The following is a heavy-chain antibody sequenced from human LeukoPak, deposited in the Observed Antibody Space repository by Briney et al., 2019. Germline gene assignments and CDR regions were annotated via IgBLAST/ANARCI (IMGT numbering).Heavy chain of an antibody. CDR3: AKGLSYYSYGMDV. V-gene: IGHV3-23*01. Sequence: PGGSLRLSCAASRFTFSSYAMSWVRQAPGKGLEWVSVISGGGGTTYYADSVKGRFTISRDNSKNTLYLRMNSLRAEDTAVYYCAKGLSYYSYGMDVWGQGTTVTVSS. CDR1: RFTFSSYA. J-gene: IGHJ6*02. CDR2: ISGGGGTT. D-gene: IGHD2/OR15-2a*01.